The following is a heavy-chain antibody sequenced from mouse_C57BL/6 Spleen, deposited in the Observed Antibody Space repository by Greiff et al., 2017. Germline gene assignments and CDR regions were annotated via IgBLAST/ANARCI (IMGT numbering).Heavy chain of an antibody. CDR2: IDPSDSYT. D-gene: IGHD2-2*01. Sequence: QVQLQQPGAELVRPGTSVKLSCKASGYTFTSYWMHWVKQRPGQGLEWIGVIDPSDSYTNYNQKFKGKATLTVDTSSSTAYMQLSSLTSEDSAVYYCARSTMVTGGTYYYAMDYWGQGTSVTVSS. CDR1: GYTFTSYW. J-gene: IGHJ4*01. V-gene: IGHV1-59*01. CDR3: ARSTMVTGGTYYYAMDY.